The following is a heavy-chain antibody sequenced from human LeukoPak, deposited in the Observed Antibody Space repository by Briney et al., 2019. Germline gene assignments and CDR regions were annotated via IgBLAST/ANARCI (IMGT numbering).Heavy chain of an antibody. CDR3: AKGLRRGVIQLWLGGIGFDY. Sequence: GGSLRLSCAASGFTFSSYGMHWVRQAPGKGLEWGAVIWYGGSNKYYADSVKGRFTISRDNSKNTLYLQMNSLRAEDTAVYYCAKGLRRGVIQLWLGGIGFDYWGQGTLVTVSS. V-gene: IGHV3-30*02. J-gene: IGHJ4*02. CDR2: IWYGGSNK. D-gene: IGHD5-18*01. CDR1: GFTFSSYG.